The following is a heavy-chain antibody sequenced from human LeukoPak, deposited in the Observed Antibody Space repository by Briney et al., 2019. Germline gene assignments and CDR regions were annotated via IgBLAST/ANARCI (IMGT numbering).Heavy chain of an antibody. CDR1: GFTFNSYA. CDR2: ISGSGGTT. V-gene: IGHV3-23*01. CDR3: AKDLEMVAPLPFSYYYYMDV. D-gene: IGHD2-15*01. J-gene: IGHJ6*03. Sequence: PGGSLRLSCAASGFTFNSYAMNWVRQAPGKGLEWVSGISGSGGTTYYADSVKGRFTISRDNSKNTLYLQMNSLRAEDTAVYYCAKDLEMVAPLPFSYYYYMDVWGKGTTVTVSS.